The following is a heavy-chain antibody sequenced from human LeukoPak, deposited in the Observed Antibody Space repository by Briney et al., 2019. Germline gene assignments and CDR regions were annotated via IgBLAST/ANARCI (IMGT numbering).Heavy chain of an antibody. V-gene: IGHV3-23*01. CDR1: GFTFSAYA. CDR3: AKNRGDNYYNYYMDV. Sequence: GGSLRLSCAASGFTFSAYAMSWVRQAPGKGLEWLSTIGGGGRDTFYADSVKGRFTVSRDNSKNTLYLQMSSLRAEDTAVYFCAKNRGDNYYNYYMDVWGKGTTVTVSS. J-gene: IGHJ6*03. CDR2: IGGGGRDT. D-gene: IGHD2-21*01.